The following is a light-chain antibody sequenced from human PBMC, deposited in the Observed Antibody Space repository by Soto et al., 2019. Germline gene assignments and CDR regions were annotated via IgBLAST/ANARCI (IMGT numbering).Light chain of an antibody. Sequence: QSVLTQPASVSESPGQSITISCTGTSSDVGGSNFVSWYQQHPGKPPTLIIYDVANRPSGVSNRFSGSKSGSTASLIISRLQAEDEADYYCVSYTSSTTYVFGTGTKVTVL. CDR2: DVA. CDR3: VSYTSSTTYV. V-gene: IGLV2-14*03. CDR1: SSDVGGSNF. J-gene: IGLJ1*01.